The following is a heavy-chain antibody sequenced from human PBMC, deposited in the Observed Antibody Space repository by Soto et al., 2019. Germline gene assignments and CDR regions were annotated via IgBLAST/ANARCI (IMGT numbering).Heavy chain of an antibody. CDR2: IFSNDEK. V-gene: IGHV2-26*01. D-gene: IGHD3-22*01. CDR1: GFSLTNTRMG. J-gene: IGHJ4*02. CDR3: ARVSIPYYYHTSGQYYFDY. Sequence: QVTLKESGPVLVKPTETLTLTCTVSGFSLTNTRMGVSWIRQPPGKALEWLAHIFSNDEKSYSTSLKSRLTISKDTSKSQVVLTMTNMDPVDTATYYCARVSIPYYYHTSGQYYFDYWGQGTLVTVSS.